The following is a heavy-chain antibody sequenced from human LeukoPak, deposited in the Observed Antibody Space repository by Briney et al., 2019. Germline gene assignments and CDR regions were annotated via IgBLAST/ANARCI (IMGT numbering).Heavy chain of an antibody. D-gene: IGHD1-26*01. CDR1: GYTFTSYG. J-gene: IGHJ4*02. CDR2: ISAYNGNT. V-gene: IGHV1-18*01. CDR3: ARGAVGAQREYYFDY. Sequence: ASVKVPCKASGYTFTSYGISWVRQAPGQGLEWMGWISAYNGNTNYAQKLQGRVTMTTDTSTSTAYMELRSLRSDDTAVYYCARGAVGAQREYYFDYWGQGTLVTVSS.